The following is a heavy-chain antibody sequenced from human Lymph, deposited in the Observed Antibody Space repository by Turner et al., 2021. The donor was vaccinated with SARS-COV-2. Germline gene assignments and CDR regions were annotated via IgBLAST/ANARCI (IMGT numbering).Heavy chain of an antibody. V-gene: IGHV4-59*01. D-gene: IGHD2-21*02. Sequence: QVQLQESCPRLVKPFETLSLTCTVSGGSMNTNYWSWIRQPPGKRLEWIGFIFYRGSTNYNPSLKSRVTISVDTSENQFSLKLTSVTAADTAIYDCARQTVNNWVDPWGQGTLVTVSS. CDR3: ARQTVNNWVDP. CDR2: IFYRGST. J-gene: IGHJ5*02. CDR1: GGSMNTNY.